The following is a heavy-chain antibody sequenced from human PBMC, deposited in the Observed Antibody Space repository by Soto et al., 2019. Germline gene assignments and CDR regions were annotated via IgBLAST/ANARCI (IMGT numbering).Heavy chain of an antibody. Sequence: QVQLQQWGAGLLKPSETLSLTCAVYGGSFSGYYWSWIRQPPGKGLEWIGEINHSGSTNYNPSLKLRVTISVDTSKNQFSLKLSSVTAADTAVYYCARGRKDYSSSWYVDWGQGTLVTVSS. CDR3: ARGRKDYSSSWYVD. D-gene: IGHD6-13*01. V-gene: IGHV4-34*01. CDR2: INHSGST. CDR1: GGSFSGYY. J-gene: IGHJ4*02.